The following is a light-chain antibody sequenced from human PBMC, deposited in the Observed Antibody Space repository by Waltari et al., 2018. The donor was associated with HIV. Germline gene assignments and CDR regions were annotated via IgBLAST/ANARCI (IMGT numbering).Light chain of an antibody. J-gene: IGLJ2*01. Sequence: SALTQPRPVSGSPGQSVTISCTGSNNAVGGHDPVSWYQPNPGKAPKLIIFDVSKRPSGVPDRFSGSKSGNTASLTISGLQAEDEADYYCFSYAGSYTLVVFGGGTKLTVL. CDR2: DVS. V-gene: IGLV2-11*01. CDR1: NNAVGGHDP. CDR3: FSYAGSYTLVV.